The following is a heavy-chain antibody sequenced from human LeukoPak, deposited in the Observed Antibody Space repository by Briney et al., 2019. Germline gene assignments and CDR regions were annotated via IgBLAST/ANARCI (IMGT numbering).Heavy chain of an antibody. CDR2: IKQDGSEK. Sequence: PGGSLRPSCAASGFTFSSYWMSWVRQAPGKGLEWVANIKQDGSEKYYVDSVKGRFTISRDNAKNSLYLQMNSLRAEDTAVYYCARDQGLGYDFWSGLNWYFDLWGRGTLVTVSS. J-gene: IGHJ2*01. D-gene: IGHD3-3*01. CDR1: GFTFSSYW. CDR3: ARDQGLGYDFWSGLNWYFDL. V-gene: IGHV3-7*03.